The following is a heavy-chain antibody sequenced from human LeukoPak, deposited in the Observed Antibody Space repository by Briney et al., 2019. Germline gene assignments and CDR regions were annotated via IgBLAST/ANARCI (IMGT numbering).Heavy chain of an antibody. Sequence: GGSLRLSCAASGFTFSSYWMSWVRQAPGKGLEWVANINQDGSEKYYVDSVKGRVTISRDNAKNSLYLQMNSLRAEDTAVYYCARDQRYCSSSSCPWEPFDYWGQGTLVTVSS. CDR2: INQDGSEK. J-gene: IGHJ4*02. CDR1: GFTFSSYW. V-gene: IGHV3-7*05. CDR3: ARDQRYCSSSSCPWEPFDY. D-gene: IGHD2-2*01.